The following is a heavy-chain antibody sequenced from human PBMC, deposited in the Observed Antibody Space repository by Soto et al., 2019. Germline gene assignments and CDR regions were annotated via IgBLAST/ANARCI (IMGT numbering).Heavy chain of an antibody. CDR1: GFTFSSYA. D-gene: IGHD3-3*01. Sequence: QVQLVESGGGVVQPGRSLRLSCAASGFTFSSYARHWVRQAPGKGLEWVAVISYDGSNKYYADSVKGRFTISRDNSKNTLYLQMNGLRAEDTAVYYCARDPGGTDFAEWTYYFDYWGQGTLVTVSS. CDR3: ARDPGGTDFAEWTYYFDY. J-gene: IGHJ4*02. V-gene: IGHV3-30-3*01. CDR2: ISYDGSNK.